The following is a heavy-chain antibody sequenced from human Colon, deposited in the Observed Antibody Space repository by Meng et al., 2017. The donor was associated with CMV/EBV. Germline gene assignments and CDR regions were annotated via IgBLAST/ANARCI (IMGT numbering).Heavy chain of an antibody. J-gene: IGHJ4*02. CDR2: IRYDGSNK. CDR1: GFTFSSYG. Sequence: GESLKISCAASGFTFSSYGMHWVRQAPGKGLEWVAFIRYDGSNKYYVDSVKGRFTISRDNSKNTLYLQMNSLRAEDTAVYYCAKPRRTIFGVVPSPPDYWGQGTLVTVSS. CDR3: AKPRRTIFGVVPSPPDY. V-gene: IGHV3-30*02. D-gene: IGHD3-3*01.